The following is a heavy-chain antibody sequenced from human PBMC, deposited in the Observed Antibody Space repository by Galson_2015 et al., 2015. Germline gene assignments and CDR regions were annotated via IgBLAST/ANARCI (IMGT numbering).Heavy chain of an antibody. CDR2: ISSSGNTI. Sequence: SLRLSYAASGFTFSSYEMNWVRQAPGKGLEWVAHISSSGNTINHADSVKGRFTISRDNAKNSLYLQMNSLRAEDTAVYYCARMGETFQIALEIWGQGTMVTVSS. V-gene: IGHV3-48*03. CDR1: GFTFSSYE. CDR3: ARMGETFQIALEI. J-gene: IGHJ3*02. D-gene: IGHD3-16*01.